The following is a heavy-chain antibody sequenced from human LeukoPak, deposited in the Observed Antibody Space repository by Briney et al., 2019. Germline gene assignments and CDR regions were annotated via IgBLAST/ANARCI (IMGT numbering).Heavy chain of an antibody. CDR2: IYHSGST. V-gene: IGHV4-4*02. CDR3: VYGSGSYYIADY. CDR1: GGSISSSNW. D-gene: IGHD3-10*01. J-gene: IGHJ4*02. Sequence: SETLSLTCAVSGGSISSSNWWSWVRQPPGKGLEWIGEIYHSGSTNYNPSLKSRVTISVDKSKNQFSLKLSSVTAADTAVYYCVYGSGSYYIADYWGQGTLVTVSS.